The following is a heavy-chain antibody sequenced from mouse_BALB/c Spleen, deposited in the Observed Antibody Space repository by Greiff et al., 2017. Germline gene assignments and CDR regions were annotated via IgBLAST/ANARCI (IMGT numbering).Heavy chain of an antibody. CDR1: GYSITSDYA. D-gene: IGHD1-1*01. CDR2: ISYSGST. J-gene: IGHJ4*01. Sequence: EVQGVESGPGLVKPSQSLSLTCTVTGYSITSDYAWNWIRQFPGNKLEWMGYISYSGSTSYNPSLKSRISITRDTSKNQFFLQLNSVTTEDTATYYCARSGYYGSRAMDYWGQGTSVTVSS. V-gene: IGHV3-2*02. CDR3: ARSGYYGSRAMDY.